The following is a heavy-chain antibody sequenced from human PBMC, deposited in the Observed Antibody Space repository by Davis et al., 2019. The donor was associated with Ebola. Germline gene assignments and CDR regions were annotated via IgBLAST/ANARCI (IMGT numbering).Heavy chain of an antibody. CDR1: AYSSTSYW. CDR2: IYPGDSDT. V-gene: IGHV5-51*01. CDR3: ARLVTTNYYYYGMDV. J-gene: IGHJ6*02. Sequence: KVSRKGPAYSSTSYWIGWVRQMPGKGLEWMGIIYPGDSDTRYSPSFQGQVTISADKSISTAYLQWSSLKASDTAMYYCARLVTTNYYYYGMDVWGQGTTVTVSS. D-gene: IGHD4-17*01.